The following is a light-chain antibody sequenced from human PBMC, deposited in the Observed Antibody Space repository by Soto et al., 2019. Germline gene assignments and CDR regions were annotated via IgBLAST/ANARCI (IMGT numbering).Light chain of an antibody. CDR3: QHYNSYSEA. CDR2: KAS. Sequence: DIQMTQSPSTLSGSVGDRFTITWRASQTISSLSAWYQQKPGQAPKLLIYKASTLKSGVPSRFSGSGSGTEFTLTISSLQPDDFATYYCQHYNSYSEACGPGTKV. V-gene: IGKV1-5*03. CDR1: QTISSL. J-gene: IGKJ1*01.